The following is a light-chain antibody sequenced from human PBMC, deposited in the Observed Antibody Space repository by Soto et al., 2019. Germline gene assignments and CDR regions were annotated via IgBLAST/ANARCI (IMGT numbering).Light chain of an antibody. CDR1: QSVGNS. V-gene: IGKV3-11*01. CDR2: DAS. CDR3: LQVANFPRT. Sequence: IVLTQSPATLSLSPGERATLSCRASQSVGNSLAWYQERPGQAPRLLIYDASNRATGIPPRFSGSGSGTDFTLTISSLGPEDFATYYCLQVANFPRTFGQGTKVDI. J-gene: IGKJ1*01.